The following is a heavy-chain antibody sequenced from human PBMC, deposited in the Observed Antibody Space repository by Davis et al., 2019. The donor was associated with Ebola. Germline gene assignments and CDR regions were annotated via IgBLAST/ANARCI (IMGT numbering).Heavy chain of an antibody. V-gene: IGHV3-48*01. CDR3: ARASGGAAIAFDI. D-gene: IGHD3-16*01. CDR2: ISSSSSTI. CDR1: GFTFSSYS. Sequence: GESLKISCAASGFTFSSYSMNWVRQAPGKGLEWVSYISSSSSTIYYADSVKGRFTISRDNSKNTLYLQMNSLRAEDTAVYYCARASGGAAIAFDIWGQGTMVTVSS. J-gene: IGHJ3*02.